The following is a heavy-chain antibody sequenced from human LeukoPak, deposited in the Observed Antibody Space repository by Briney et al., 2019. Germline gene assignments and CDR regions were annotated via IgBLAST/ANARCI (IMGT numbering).Heavy chain of an antibody. CDR1: GYSFTSYW. V-gene: IGHV5-10-1*01. Sequence: GESLKISCKGSGYSFTSYWIRWVRQMPGKGLEWMGRIDPSDSYTNYSPSFQGHVTISADKSISTAYLQWSSLKASDTAMYYCARAESVVPAASYYYYGMDVWGKGTTVTVSS. CDR2: IDPSDSYT. CDR3: ARAESVVPAASYYYYGMDV. J-gene: IGHJ6*04. D-gene: IGHD2-2*01.